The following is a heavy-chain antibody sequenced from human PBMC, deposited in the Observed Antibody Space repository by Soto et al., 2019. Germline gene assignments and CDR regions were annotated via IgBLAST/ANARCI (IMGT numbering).Heavy chain of an antibody. CDR1: GFTFSSYS. D-gene: IGHD2-15*01. V-gene: IGHV3-48*01. CDR2: IDGSSNTI. CDR3: ARDRQPTSYCGGGGCGY. J-gene: IGHJ4*02. Sequence: GGSLRLSCAASGFTFSSYSMNWVRQAPGKGLEWISYIDGSSNTIYYADSVKGRFSISRDNAKNSLYLQMNSLRSEDTAVYFCARDRQPTSYCGGGGCGYWGRGTLVTVSS.